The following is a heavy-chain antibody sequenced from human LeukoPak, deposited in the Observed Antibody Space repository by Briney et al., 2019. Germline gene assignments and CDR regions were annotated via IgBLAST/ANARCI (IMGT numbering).Heavy chain of an antibody. J-gene: IGHJ6*03. CDR3: ARDRSKAYYYYYYMDV. V-gene: IGHV1-2*02. Sequence: GASVKVSCKASGYTFTNFDINWVRQAPGQGLEWMGWINPNSGGTNYAQKFQGRVTMTRGTSISTAYMELSRLRSDDTAVYYCARDRSKAYYYYYYMDVWGKGTTVTVSS. CDR1: GYTFTNFD. CDR2: INPNSGGT.